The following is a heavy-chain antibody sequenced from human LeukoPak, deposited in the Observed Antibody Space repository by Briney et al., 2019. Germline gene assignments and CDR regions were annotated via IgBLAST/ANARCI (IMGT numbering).Heavy chain of an antibody. CDR2: IWYDGSNK. Sequence: PGRSLRLSCAASGFTFSSYGMHWVRRAPGKGLEWVAVIWYDGSNKYYADSVKGRFTISRGNSKNTLYLQMNSLRAEDTAVYYCARVEAYYYDSSGYYWSWFDPWGQGTLVTVSS. D-gene: IGHD3-22*01. J-gene: IGHJ5*02. CDR1: GFTFSSYG. CDR3: ARVEAYYYDSSGYYWSWFDP. V-gene: IGHV3-33*01.